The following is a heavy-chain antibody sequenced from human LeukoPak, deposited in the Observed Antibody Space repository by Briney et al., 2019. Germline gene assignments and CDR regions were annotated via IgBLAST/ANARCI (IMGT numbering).Heavy chain of an antibody. CDR2: ISSSGSTI. V-gene: IGHV3-48*03. CDR1: GFTFSSYE. Sequence: PGGSLRLSCAASGFTFSSYEMNWVRQAPGKGLEWVSYISSSGSTIYYADSVKGRFTISRDNAKNSLYLQMNSLRAEDTAVYYCAKSRIRGVYYYGSGSYLGWFDPWGQGTLVTVSS. CDR3: AKSRIRGVYYYGSGSYLGWFDP. J-gene: IGHJ5*02. D-gene: IGHD3-10*01.